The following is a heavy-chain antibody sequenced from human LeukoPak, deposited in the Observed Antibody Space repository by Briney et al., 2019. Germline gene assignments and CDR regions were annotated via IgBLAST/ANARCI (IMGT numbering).Heavy chain of an antibody. D-gene: IGHD6-25*01. CDR2: IRQDGSEK. V-gene: IGHV3-7*01. Sequence: GGSLRLSCAASGFTFSSYGMHWVRQAPGKGLEWVTNIRQDGSEKHYLDSVKGRITISRDNAKNSLYLQMNSLRVEDTAVYFCARWGSELPDDAFDIWGQGTMVTVSS. CDR3: ARWGSELPDDAFDI. J-gene: IGHJ3*02. CDR1: GFTFSSYG.